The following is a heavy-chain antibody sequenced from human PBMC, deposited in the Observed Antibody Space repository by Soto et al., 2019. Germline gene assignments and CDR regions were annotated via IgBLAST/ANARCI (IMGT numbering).Heavy chain of an antibody. D-gene: IGHD6-13*01. Sequence: QVQLVESGGGVVQTGRSLRLSCAASGFTFSNYGMHWVRQAPGKGLEWVAVISHDGKVKYYAESVKVRFTSSRDKSKNTLSEQMASPRAEDTDVYYCAKEAGFRVSHDFDYWGQGIMVTICS. V-gene: IGHV3-30*18. CDR3: AKEAGFRVSHDFDY. CDR2: ISHDGKVK. J-gene: IGHJ4*02. CDR1: GFTFSNYG.